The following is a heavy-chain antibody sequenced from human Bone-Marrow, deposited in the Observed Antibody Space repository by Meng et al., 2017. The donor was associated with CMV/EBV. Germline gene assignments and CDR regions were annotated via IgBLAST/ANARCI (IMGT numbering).Heavy chain of an antibody. Sequence: QGQQVEPGAEVKSPGASLKVSCQTSGYRFSDHYMHWVRQAPGQGLEWMGWIYPNSGGTHYAQKFQDRVTMTRDTSISTVYMELSRLTSDDTAVYYCVRDHNWGPDYWGQGTLVTVSS. V-gene: IGHV1-2*02. J-gene: IGHJ4*02. CDR3: VRDHNWGPDY. CDR2: IYPNSGGT. D-gene: IGHD1-1*01. CDR1: GYRFSDHY.